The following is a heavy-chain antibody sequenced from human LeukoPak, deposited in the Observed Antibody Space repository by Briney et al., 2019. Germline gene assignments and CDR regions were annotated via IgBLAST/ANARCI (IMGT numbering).Heavy chain of an antibody. CDR2: INPNSGGT. J-gene: IGHJ4*02. D-gene: IGHD3-10*01. CDR3: ARGGAELIPPLLWFGEFPFDY. Sequence: GASVKVSCKASGYTFTGYYMHWGRQAPGQGLEGMGWINPNSGGTNYAQKFQGRVTMTRDTSISTAYMELSRLRSDDTAVYYCARGGAELIPPLLWFGEFPFDYWGQGTLVTVSS. V-gene: IGHV1-2*02. CDR1: GYTFTGYY.